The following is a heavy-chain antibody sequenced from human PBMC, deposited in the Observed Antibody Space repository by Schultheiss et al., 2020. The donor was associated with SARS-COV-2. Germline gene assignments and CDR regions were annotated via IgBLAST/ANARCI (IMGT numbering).Heavy chain of an antibody. CDR1: GFTFSSYA. Sequence: GESLKISCAASGFTFSSYAMHWVRQAPGKGLEWVAVISYDGSNKYYADSVKGRFTISRDNSKSTVYLQMNSLRAEDTAVYYCAKVRIVVVPAALDYWGQGTLVTVSS. CDR2: ISYDGSNK. D-gene: IGHD2-2*01. V-gene: IGHV3-30*07. J-gene: IGHJ4*02. CDR3: AKVRIVVVPAALDY.